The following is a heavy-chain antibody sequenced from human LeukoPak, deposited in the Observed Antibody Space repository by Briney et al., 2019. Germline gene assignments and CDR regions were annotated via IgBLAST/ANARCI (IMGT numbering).Heavy chain of an antibody. CDR2: INPNSGGT. Sequence: ASVKVSCKASGYTFTGYYIHWVRQAPGQGLEWMGWINPNSGGTNYAQRFQGRVTMTRDTSISTAYMELSRLRSDDTAVYYWARDTELAVSGTFGLPPKFDYWGQGTLVTVSS. D-gene: IGHD6-19*01. V-gene: IGHV1-2*02. CDR3: ARDTELAVSGTFGLPPKFDY. J-gene: IGHJ4*02. CDR1: GYTFTGYY.